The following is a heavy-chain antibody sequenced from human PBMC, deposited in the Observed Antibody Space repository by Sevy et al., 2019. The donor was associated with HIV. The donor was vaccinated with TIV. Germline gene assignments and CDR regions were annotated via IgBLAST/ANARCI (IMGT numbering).Heavy chain of an antibody. Sequence: GGSLRLSCAASGFTFSSYSMNWDRQAPRKGLEWVSSISSSSSSIYYANCVKGRFTISRDNAKNSLYLQMDSLTAEDTAVYYCARGFCVSSSCSGSSWGQGTLVTVSS. V-gene: IGHV3-48*01. D-gene: IGHD2-2*01. CDR3: ARGFCVSSSCSGSS. CDR2: ISSSSSSI. CDR1: GFTFSSYS. J-gene: IGHJ4*02.